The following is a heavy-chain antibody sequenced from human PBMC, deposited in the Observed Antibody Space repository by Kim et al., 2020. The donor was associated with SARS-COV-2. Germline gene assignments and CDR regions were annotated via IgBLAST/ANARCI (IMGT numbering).Heavy chain of an antibody. CDR1: GYTFTSYY. D-gene: IGHD2-15*01. CDR3: ARDRSDIVVVVTDRASDYYYYGMDV. J-gene: IGHJ6*02. CDR2: INPSGGST. V-gene: IGHV1-46*01. Sequence: ASVKVSCKASGYTFTSYYMHWVRQAPGQGLEWMGIINPSGGSTSYAQKFQGRVTMTRDTSTSTVYMELSSLRSEDTAVYYCARDRSDIVVVVTDRASDYYYYGMDVWGQGTTVTVSS.